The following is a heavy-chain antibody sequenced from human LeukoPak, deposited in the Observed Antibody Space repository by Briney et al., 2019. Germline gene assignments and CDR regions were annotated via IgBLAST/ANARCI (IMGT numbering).Heavy chain of an antibody. CDR2: ISYDGSNK. D-gene: IGHD6-19*01. CDR1: GFTFSSYA. Sequence: GGSLRLSCAASGFTFSSYAMHWVRQAPGKGLEWVAVISYDGSNKYYADSVKGRFTISRDNSKNTVYLQMNSLRAEDTAVYYCARPYSSGWYGDFDYWGQGTLVTVSS. J-gene: IGHJ4*02. V-gene: IGHV3-30-3*01. CDR3: ARPYSSGWYGDFDY.